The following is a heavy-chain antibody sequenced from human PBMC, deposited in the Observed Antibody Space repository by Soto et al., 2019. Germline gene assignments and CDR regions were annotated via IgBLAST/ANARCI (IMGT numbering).Heavy chain of an antibody. Sequence: EVQLLASGGGLVQPGESLTLSCAASGFTFSNHAMNWVRQAPGRGLEWVSSIKTTGGITYYADSVKGRFTISRDNPTNTLYLQMNSLRAEDTAVYFCAKDLYGDDPDCSDHWCQGTLVIVSS. CDR1: GFTFSNHA. D-gene: IGHD4-17*01. V-gene: IGHV3-23*01. J-gene: IGHJ4*02. CDR2: IKTTGGIT. CDR3: AKDLYGDDPDCSDH.